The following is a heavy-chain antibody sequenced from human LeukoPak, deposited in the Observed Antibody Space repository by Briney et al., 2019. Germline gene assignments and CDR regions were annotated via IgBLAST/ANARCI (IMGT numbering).Heavy chain of an antibody. CDR2: ISYDGSDK. J-gene: IGHJ4*02. D-gene: IGHD1-1*01. CDR1: GFTFSTYT. Sequence: GRSLRLSCAASGFTFSTYTMYWVRQAPGKGLEWVALISYDGSDKYYADSVKGRFTISRDNSKNTLFLQMNSLSDEDMAVYSCARATSFYYFDYWGQGTLVTVSS. V-gene: IGHV3-30*04. CDR3: ARATSFYYFDY.